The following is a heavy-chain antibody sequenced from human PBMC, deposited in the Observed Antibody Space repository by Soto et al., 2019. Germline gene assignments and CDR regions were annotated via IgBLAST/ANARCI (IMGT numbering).Heavy chain of an antibody. CDR3: ASGCSSTGCRVFAY. Sequence: QAQLVESGGGVVQPGRSLRLSCAASGFTFSDYGMHWVRQAPGKGLEWVAFTLSDESFKYYANSVRGRFTISRDNSMNTLYLQMNRLRAEDTAVYYCASGCSSTGCRVFAYWGQGTLVTVSS. V-gene: IGHV3-30-3*01. CDR2: TLSDESFK. J-gene: IGHJ4*02. D-gene: IGHD2-2*01. CDR1: GFTFSDYG.